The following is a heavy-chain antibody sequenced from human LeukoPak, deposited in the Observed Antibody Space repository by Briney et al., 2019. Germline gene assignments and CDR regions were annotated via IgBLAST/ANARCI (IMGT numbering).Heavy chain of an antibody. CDR2: IYPRGST. V-gene: IGHV4-4*07. Sequence: PSETLSLTCTVSGSSMSDYYWSWIRQPAGKGLEWIGRIYPRGSTNYNPSLKSRVTMSVDTSNNQFSLNLSSVTAADTAVYYCARERWSSGWDFDYWGQGSLVTVSS. D-gene: IGHD6-19*01. CDR1: GSSMSDYY. J-gene: IGHJ4*02. CDR3: ARERWSSGWDFDY.